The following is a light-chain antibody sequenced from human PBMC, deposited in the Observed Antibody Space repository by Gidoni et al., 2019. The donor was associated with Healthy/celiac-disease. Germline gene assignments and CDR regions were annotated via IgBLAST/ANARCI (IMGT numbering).Light chain of an antibody. Sequence: QAVVTQEPSLTVSPGGTVTLPCGSSTGAVTSGHYAYWFQQKPGQAPRTLIYETTNRYSWTPARFSGSLLGGKAALTLSGAQPDDEADYYCLLSYSGARVFGGGTKLTVL. J-gene: IGLJ3*02. CDR3: LLSYSGARV. CDR1: TGAVTSGHY. CDR2: ETT. V-gene: IGLV7-46*01.